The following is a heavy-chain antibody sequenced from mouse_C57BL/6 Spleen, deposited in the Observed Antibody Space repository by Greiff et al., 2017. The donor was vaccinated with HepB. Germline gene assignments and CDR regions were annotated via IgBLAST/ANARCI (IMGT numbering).Heavy chain of an antibody. D-gene: IGHD2-1*01. CDR2: IYPRSGNT. CDR3: AREAVDGNPDY. Sequence: VMLVESGAELARPGASVKLSCKASGYTFTSYGISWVKQRTGQGLEWIGEIYPRSGNTYYNEKFKGKATLTADKSSSTAYMELRSLTSEDSAVYFCAREAVDGNPDYWGQGTTLTVSS. CDR1: GYTFTSYG. V-gene: IGHV1-81*01. J-gene: IGHJ2*01.